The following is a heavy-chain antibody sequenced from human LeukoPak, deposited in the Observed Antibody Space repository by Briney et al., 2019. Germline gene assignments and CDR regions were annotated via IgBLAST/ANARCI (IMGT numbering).Heavy chain of an antibody. CDR1: GFTFSSYA. CDR2: ISYDGSNK. D-gene: IGHD6-13*01. CDR3: ARDVSIAVAGSNWFDP. V-gene: IGHV3-30*04. J-gene: IGHJ5*02. Sequence: PGGSLRLSCAASGFTFSSYAMHWVRRAPGKGLEWVAVISYDGSNKYYADSVKGRFTISRDNSKSTLYLQMNSLRAEDTAVYSCARDVSIAVAGSNWFDPWGQGTLVTVSS.